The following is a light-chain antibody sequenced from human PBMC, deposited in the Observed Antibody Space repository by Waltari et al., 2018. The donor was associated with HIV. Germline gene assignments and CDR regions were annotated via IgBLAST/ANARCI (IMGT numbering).Light chain of an antibody. J-gene: IGKJ2*01. V-gene: IGKV3-11*01. CDR2: DAS. CDR3: QQRSNRPPKYT. CDR1: QSVSSY. Sequence: EIVLTQSPATLSLSPGERATLSCRASQSVSSYLAWYQQKPGRAPRLLIYDASNRATGIPARFSVSGSGTDFTLTISSLEPEDFAVYYCQQRSNRPPKYTFGQGTKLEIK.